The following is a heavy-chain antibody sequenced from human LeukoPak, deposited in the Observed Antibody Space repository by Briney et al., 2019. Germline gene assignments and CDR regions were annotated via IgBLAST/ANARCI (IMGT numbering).Heavy chain of an antibody. J-gene: IGHJ4*02. CDR2: ISSSSSYI. V-gene: IGHV3-21*01. CDR3: ARGRDGTYYDFWSGYYPCLDY. D-gene: IGHD3-3*01. CDR1: GFTFSSYS. Sequence: GSLRLSCAASGFTFSSYSMNWVRQAPGKGLEGVSSISSSSSYIYYADSVKGRFTISRDNAKNSLYLQMNSLRAEDTAVYYCARGRDGTYYDFWSGYYPCLDYWGQGTLVTVSS.